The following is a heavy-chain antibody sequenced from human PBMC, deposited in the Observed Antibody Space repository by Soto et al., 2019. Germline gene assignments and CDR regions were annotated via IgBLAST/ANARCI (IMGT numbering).Heavy chain of an antibody. CDR1: GFTFSSFT. CDR2: ISYDGNNK. CDR3: ARSIAVAGTPEFDY. Sequence: QVQLVESGGGVVQPGRSLRLSCAASGFTFSSFTMHWVRQAPGKGLEWVALISYDGNNKFYADSVKGRFTISRDNSKNTLYLQVKSRKTEDSAVYYGARSIAVAGTPEFDYWGQGTLVTVSS. D-gene: IGHD6-19*01. J-gene: IGHJ4*02. V-gene: IGHV3-30*04.